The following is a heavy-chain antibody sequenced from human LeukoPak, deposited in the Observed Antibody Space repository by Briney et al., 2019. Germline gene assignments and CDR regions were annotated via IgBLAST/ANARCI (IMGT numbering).Heavy chain of an antibody. Sequence: GGSLRLSCAASGFTFSSYEMNWVRQAPGKGLEWVSYISSSGSTIYYADSVRGRFTISRDNAKNSLYLQMNSLRAEDTAVYYCASPPSRELQGYYWGQGTLVTVSS. J-gene: IGHJ4*02. V-gene: IGHV3-48*03. CDR2: ISSSGSTI. D-gene: IGHD1-7*01. CDR3: ASPPSRELQGYY. CDR1: GFTFSSYE.